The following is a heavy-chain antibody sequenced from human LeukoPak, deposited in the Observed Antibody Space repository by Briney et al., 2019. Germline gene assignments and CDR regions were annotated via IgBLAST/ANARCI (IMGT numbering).Heavy chain of an antibody. CDR1: GGTFSSYS. V-gene: IGHV3-21*01. D-gene: IGHD3-10*01. Sequence: GASVKVSCKASGGTFSSYSMNWVRQAPGKGPEWVSSISSSSYIYYADSVKGRFTISRDNAKNSLYLQMNSLRAEDTAVYYCAREPPIWFGELYTPPYGMDIWGQGTTVTVSS. J-gene: IGHJ6*02. CDR3: AREPPIWFGELYTPPYGMDI. CDR2: ISSSSYI.